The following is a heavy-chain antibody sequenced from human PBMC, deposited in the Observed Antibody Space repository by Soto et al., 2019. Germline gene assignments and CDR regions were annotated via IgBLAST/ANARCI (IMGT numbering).Heavy chain of an antibody. J-gene: IGHJ2*01. D-gene: IGHD3-22*01. CDR3: AKGGNTYYYDSSGYYRSWYFDL. V-gene: IGHV3-23*01. CDR1: GFTFSSYA. Sequence: EVQLLESGGGLVQPGGSLRLSCAASGFTFSSYAMTWVRQAPGKGLEWVSAISGSGGSTYYADSVKGRFTISRDNSKNTLYLKMNSLRAEDTAVYYCAKGGNTYYYDSSGYYRSWYFDLWGRGTLVTVSS. CDR2: ISGSGGST.